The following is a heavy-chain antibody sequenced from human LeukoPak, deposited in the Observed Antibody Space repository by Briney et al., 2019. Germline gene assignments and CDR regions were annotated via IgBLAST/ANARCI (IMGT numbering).Heavy chain of an antibody. CDR1: GFTFSSYA. Sequence: PGGSLRLSCAASGFTFSSYAMSWVRQAPGKGLEWVSAISGSGGSTYYADSVKGRFTISRDNFKNTLYLQMNSLRAEDTAVYYCAKDRGSSGWYGYWGQGTLVTVSS. D-gene: IGHD6-19*01. CDR2: ISGSGGST. CDR3: AKDRGSSGWYGY. J-gene: IGHJ4*02. V-gene: IGHV3-23*01.